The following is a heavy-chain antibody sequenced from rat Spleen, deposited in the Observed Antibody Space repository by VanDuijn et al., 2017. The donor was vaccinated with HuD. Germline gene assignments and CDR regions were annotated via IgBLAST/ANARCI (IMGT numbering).Heavy chain of an antibody. CDR1: GSPPNNPA. J-gene: IGHJ3*01. CDR2: IMNTGDST. D-gene: IGHD1-9*01. Sequence: EVQLVESGGGLVQPGRPLKLYCPASGSPPNNPALTCPPQAPRKGLATVASIMNTGDSTYYPDSVKGRFTISRDNTKNTLYLQMNSLRSEDTATYYCTKTHTMGSRFAYWGQGTLVTVSS. V-gene: IGHV5-31*01. CDR3: TKTHTMGSRFAY.